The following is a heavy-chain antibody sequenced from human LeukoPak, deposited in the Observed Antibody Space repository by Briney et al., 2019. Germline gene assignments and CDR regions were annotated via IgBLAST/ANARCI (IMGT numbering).Heavy chain of an antibody. Sequence: GASVKVSCKASGYTFTSYDINWVRQATGQGLEWMGWMNPNSGNTGYAQKFQGRVTMTRNTSISTAYMELSSLRSEDTAVYYCARIRMVRGVIIRSYYYFGVDVWGQGTTVTVSS. CDR1: GYTFTSYD. D-gene: IGHD3-10*01. CDR3: ARIRMVRGVIIRSYYYFGVDV. V-gene: IGHV1-8*01. J-gene: IGHJ6*02. CDR2: MNPNSGNT.